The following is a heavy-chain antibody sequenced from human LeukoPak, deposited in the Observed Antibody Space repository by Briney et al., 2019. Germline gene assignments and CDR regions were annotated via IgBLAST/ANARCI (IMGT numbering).Heavy chain of an antibody. D-gene: IGHD3-10*01. Sequence: SETLSLTCTVSGGSISSYYWSWIRQPPGKGLEWIGYIYYSGSTNYNPSLKSRVTISVDTSKNQFSLKLSSATAADTAVYYCARGATYYYGSGSYYNLFDYWGQGTLVTVSS. J-gene: IGHJ4*02. CDR2: IYYSGST. CDR3: ARGATYYYGSGSYYNLFDY. CDR1: GGSISSYY. V-gene: IGHV4-59*01.